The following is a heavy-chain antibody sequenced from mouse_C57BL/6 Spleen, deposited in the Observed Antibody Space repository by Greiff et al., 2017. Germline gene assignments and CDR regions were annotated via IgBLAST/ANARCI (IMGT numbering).Heavy chain of an antibody. D-gene: IGHD6-5*01. Sequence: EVKLQESGGGLVKPGGSLKLSCAASGFTFSDYGMHWVRQAPEKGLEWVAYISSGSSTIYYADTVKGRFTISRDNAKNTLFLQMTSLRSEDTAMYYCAASYYYFDYWGQGTTLTVSS. V-gene: IGHV5-17*01. CDR2: ISSGSSTI. J-gene: IGHJ2*01. CDR1: GFTFSDYG. CDR3: AASYYYFDY.